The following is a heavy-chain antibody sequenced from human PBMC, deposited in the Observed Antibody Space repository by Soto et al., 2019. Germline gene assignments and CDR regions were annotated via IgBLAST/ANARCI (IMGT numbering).Heavy chain of an antibody. CDR2: IYSGGST. V-gene: IGHV3-66*01. Sequence: ESGGGLVQPGGSLRLSCAASGFTVSSNYMSWVRQAPGKGLEWVSVIYSGGSTYYADSVKGRFTISRDNSKNTLYLQMNSLRAEDTAVYYCARAVVVVPAAPVGAFDIWGQGTMVTVSS. D-gene: IGHD2-2*01. CDR3: ARAVVVVPAAPVGAFDI. CDR1: GFTVSSNY. J-gene: IGHJ3*02.